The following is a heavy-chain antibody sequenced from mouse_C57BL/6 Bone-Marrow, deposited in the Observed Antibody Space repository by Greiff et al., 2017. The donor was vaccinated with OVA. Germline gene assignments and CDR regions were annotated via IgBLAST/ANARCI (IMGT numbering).Heavy chain of an antibody. D-gene: IGHD1-1*01. J-gene: IGHJ2*01. V-gene: IGHV1-18*01. CDR3: ARSVHYYGSSYFDY. CDR2: INPNNGGT. Sequence: VQLQQSGPELVKPGASVKIPCKASGYTFTDYNMDWVKQSHGKSLEWIGDINPNNGGTIYNQKFKGKATLTVDKSSSTAYMELRSLTSEDTAVYYCARSVHYYGSSYFDYWGQGTTLTVSS. CDR1: GYTFTDYN.